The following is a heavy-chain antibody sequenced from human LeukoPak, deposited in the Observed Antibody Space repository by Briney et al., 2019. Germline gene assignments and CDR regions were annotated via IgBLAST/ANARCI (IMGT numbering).Heavy chain of an antibody. D-gene: IGHD4-4*01. V-gene: IGHV3-30*18. CDR3: AKTTSDSFNFDY. J-gene: IGHJ4*02. CDR2: ISYDGSNK. CDR1: GFTFSSYG. Sequence: GGSLRLSCAASGFTFSSYGMHWVRQAPGKGLEWVAVISYDGSNKYYADSMKGRFTISRDNSKNALYLQMNSLRAEDTAVYYRAKTTSDSFNFDYWGQGTLVTVSS.